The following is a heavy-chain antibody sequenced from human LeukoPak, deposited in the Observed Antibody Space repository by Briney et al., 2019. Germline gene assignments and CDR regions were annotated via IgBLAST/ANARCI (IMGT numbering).Heavy chain of an antibody. D-gene: IGHD6-13*01. CDR1: TSMFSSYA. CDR2: ITGSGSRI. V-gene: IGHV3-23*01. Sequence: GGSLRLSCAASTSMFSSYAMTWVRQAPGKGLQWISTITGSGSRIYYADSVKGRFTLSRDNSKNTLHLQMNSLGAEDTAVYYCAGGEGAAGIYDAFDFWGQGTLVTV. CDR3: AGGEGAAGIYDAFDF. J-gene: IGHJ3*01.